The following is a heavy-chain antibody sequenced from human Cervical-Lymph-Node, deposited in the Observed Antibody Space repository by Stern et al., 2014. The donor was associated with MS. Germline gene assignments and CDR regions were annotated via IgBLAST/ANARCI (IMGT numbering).Heavy chain of an antibody. D-gene: IGHD3-10*01. CDR2: FDPEDGET. Sequence: VQLVQSGAEVKKPGASVTVSCNVAGHPLSELAMHWLRQLPTRGLEWMGQFDPEDGETVYAQQFQGRLSMTEDTSTGTAYMTLTALRPEDTAVYYCATDRGFKWGPGTLFPVSS. CDR1: GHPLSELA. J-gene: IGHJ4*02. CDR3: ATDRGFK. V-gene: IGHV1-24*01.